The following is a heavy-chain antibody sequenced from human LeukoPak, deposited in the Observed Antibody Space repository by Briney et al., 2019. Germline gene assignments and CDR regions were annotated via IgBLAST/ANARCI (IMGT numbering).Heavy chain of an antibody. V-gene: IGHV1-46*01. D-gene: IGHD3-10*01. CDR3: ARSRNYYRVYFDN. CDR1: GYTFSSFY. CDR2: IAPNTGDT. J-gene: IGHJ4*02. Sequence: GASVKVSSKASGYTFSSFYLHWVRQAPGQGLEWMGIIAPNTGDTTYAPKFQDRLIMTRDRSTSTVYMELHSLRSEDTAVYYCARSRNYYRVYFDNWGQGTLVPVSS.